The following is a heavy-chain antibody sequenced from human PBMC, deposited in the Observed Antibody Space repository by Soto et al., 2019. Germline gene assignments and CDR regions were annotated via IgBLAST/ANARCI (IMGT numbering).Heavy chain of an antibody. D-gene: IGHD3-22*01. CDR2: IYYSGST. CDR3: ARTYTYYYDSSLLGWFDP. V-gene: IGHV4-59*01. CDR1: GYSISGYY. J-gene: IGHJ5*02. Sequence: QVQLQESGPGLVKPSETLSLTCTVSGYSISGYYWSWVRQPPGKGLQWIGCIYYSGSTNYNPSLKSRVTISVDTSKNQFSLKLSSVTAADTAVYYCARTYTYYYDSSLLGWFDPWGQGTLVTVSS.